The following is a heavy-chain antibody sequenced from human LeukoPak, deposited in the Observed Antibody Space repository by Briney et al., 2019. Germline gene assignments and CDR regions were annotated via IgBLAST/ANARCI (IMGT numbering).Heavy chain of an antibody. V-gene: IGHV3-7*01. CDR1: GFTFSSYS. J-gene: IGHJ4*02. Sequence: PGGSLRLSCAASGFTFSSYSMTWVRQAPGKGLEWVANIKEDGSEKYYVDSAKGRFTISRDNAKNSLYLQMNSLRAEDTAVYYCARDPSSLRDSFDYWGQGTLVTVSS. CDR2: IKEDGSEK. CDR3: ARDPSSLRDSFDY.